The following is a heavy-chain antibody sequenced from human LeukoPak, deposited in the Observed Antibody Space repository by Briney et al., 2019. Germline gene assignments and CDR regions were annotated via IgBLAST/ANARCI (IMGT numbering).Heavy chain of an antibody. CDR1: GGSFSGSY. D-gene: IGHD3-16*02. CDR2: INHSGST. Sequence: SETLSLTCAVSGGSFSGSYWSWIRQPPGKGLEWIGEINHSGSTNYNPSLKSRVTISVDTSKNQFSLKLSSVTAADTAVYYCARGRKQADYVWGSYRSKNYFDYWGQGTLVTVSS. CDR3: ARGRKQADYVWGSYRSKNYFDY. J-gene: IGHJ4*02. V-gene: IGHV4-34*01.